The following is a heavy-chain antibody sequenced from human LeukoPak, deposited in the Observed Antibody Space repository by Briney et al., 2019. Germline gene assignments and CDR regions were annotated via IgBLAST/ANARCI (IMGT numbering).Heavy chain of an antibody. CDR2: IIPILGIA. CDR3: ARSGKDSTGYPL. D-gene: IGHD3-9*01. J-gene: IGHJ4*02. Sequence: GASVKVSCKASGGTFTSYGVTWVRQAPGQGLEWMGRIIPILGIANYAQKFQGRVTITADKSTSTAYMELSSLRSEDTAVYYCARSGKDSTGYPLWGQGTLVTVSS. CDR1: GGTFTSYG. V-gene: IGHV1-69*04.